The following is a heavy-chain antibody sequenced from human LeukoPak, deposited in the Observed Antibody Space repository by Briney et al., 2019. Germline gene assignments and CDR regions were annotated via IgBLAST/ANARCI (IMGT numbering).Heavy chain of an antibody. V-gene: IGHV3-33*01. Sequence: GGSLRLSCAASGFTFSSYGMQWVRQAPGKGLEWVAVIWYDGSNKYYADSVKGRFTISRDNSKNTLYLQMNSLRAEDTAVYYCARSGYCSSTSCYFYYYYYMDVWGKGTTVTVSS. CDR1: GFTFSSYG. D-gene: IGHD2-2*01. J-gene: IGHJ6*03. CDR3: ARSGYCSSTSCYFYYYYYMDV. CDR2: IWYDGSNK.